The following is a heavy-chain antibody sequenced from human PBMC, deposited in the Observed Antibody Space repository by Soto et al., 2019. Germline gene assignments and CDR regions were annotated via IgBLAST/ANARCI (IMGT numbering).Heavy chain of an antibody. V-gene: IGHV1-69*12. CDR3: ASSAMDHYYYGMDV. J-gene: IGHJ6*02. Sequence: QVQLVQSGAEVKKPGSSVKVSCKSSGGTFSSYAISWVRQAPGQGLEWMGGIIPIFGTADYAQKFQGRVTMTADESTSTAYMELSSLRSEETAVYYCASSAMDHYYYGMDVWGQGTTVTVSS. D-gene: IGHD5-18*01. CDR2: IIPIFGTA. CDR1: GGTFSSYA.